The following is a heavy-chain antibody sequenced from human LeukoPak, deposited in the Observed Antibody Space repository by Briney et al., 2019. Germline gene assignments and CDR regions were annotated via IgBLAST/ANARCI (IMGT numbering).Heavy chain of an antibody. Sequence: SETLSLTCTVSGGSISSGGYYWSWIRQHPGKGLEWIGYIYYSGSTYYNPSLKSRVTISVDTSKNQFSLKLSSVTAADTAVYYCARVSIVVVPAARNYYYYYYMDVWGKGTTVTVSS. J-gene: IGHJ6*03. CDR2: IYYSGST. V-gene: IGHV4-31*03. CDR1: GGSISSGGYY. CDR3: ARVSIVVVPAARNYYYYYYMDV. D-gene: IGHD2-2*01.